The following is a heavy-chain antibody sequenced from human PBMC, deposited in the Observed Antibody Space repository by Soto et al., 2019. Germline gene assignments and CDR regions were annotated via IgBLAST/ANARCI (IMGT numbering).Heavy chain of an antibody. V-gene: IGHV4-59*01. Sequence: SETLSLTCTVSGGSISSYYWSWIRQPPGKGLEWIGYIYYSGSTNYNPSLKSRVTISVDTSKNQFSLKLSSVTAADTAVYYCGRDRGYSSSWYNYFDYWGQETLVTVSS. CDR2: IYYSGST. CDR3: GRDRGYSSSWYNYFDY. CDR1: GGSISSYY. D-gene: IGHD6-13*01. J-gene: IGHJ4*02.